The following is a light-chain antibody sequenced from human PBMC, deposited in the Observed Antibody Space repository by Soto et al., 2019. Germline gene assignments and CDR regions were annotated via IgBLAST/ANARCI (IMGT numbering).Light chain of an antibody. CDR1: QSISTY. CDR3: QQSFSTPIT. Sequence: DIQMTQSPSSLSASVGDRVSITCRASQSISTYVNWYQQKPGTAPNLLIYRASTLESGVPSRFSGNGSGTDFTLTIRSLQPADFSTYYCQQSFSTPITFGQGTRLDIK. CDR2: RAS. V-gene: IGKV1-39*01. J-gene: IGKJ5*01.